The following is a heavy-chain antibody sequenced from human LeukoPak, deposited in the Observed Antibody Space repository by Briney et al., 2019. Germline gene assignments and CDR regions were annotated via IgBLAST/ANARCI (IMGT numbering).Heavy chain of an antibody. CDR1: GGSFSGYY. Sequence: SETLSLTCAVYGGSFSGYYWSWIRQPPGKGLEWIGEINHSGSTNYNPSLKSRVTISVDTSKNQFSLKLSSVTAADTAVYYCARHGTGRWLQFRGRHYFDYWGQGTLVTVSS. V-gene: IGHV4-34*01. J-gene: IGHJ4*02. CDR2: INHSGST. D-gene: IGHD5-24*01. CDR3: ARHGTGRWLQFRGRHYFDY.